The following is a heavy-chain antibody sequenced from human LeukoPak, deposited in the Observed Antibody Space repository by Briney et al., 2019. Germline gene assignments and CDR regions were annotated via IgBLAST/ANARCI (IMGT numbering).Heavy chain of an antibody. CDR1: GGSINSYY. V-gene: IGHV4-59*08. J-gene: IGHJ3*02. CDR3: ASLFTIRGGRAFDM. D-gene: IGHD3-16*01. Sequence: SETLSLTCTVSGGSINSYYWGWIRQPPGKGLECIGHTYYSGTTNYTPSLKSRVIISVDTSKNQFSLNLSSVTAADTAIYYCASLFTIRGGRAFDMWGQGTMVTVSP. CDR2: TYYSGTT.